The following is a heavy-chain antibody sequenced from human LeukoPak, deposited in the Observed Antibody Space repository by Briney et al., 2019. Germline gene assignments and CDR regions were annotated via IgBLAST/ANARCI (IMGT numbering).Heavy chain of an antibody. V-gene: IGHV3-7*04. CDR3: ARAPNALSGYSLDY. J-gene: IGHJ4*02. CDR2: IKRDETER. D-gene: IGHD3-22*01. CDR1: GFTLSNHW. Sequence: GGSLRLSCAASGFTLSNHWMSWVRQAPGKGLEWVANIKRDETERFYVDSVKGRFTISRDNAKNPLYLQMTSLRAEDTPVYYCARAPNALSGYSLDYWGQGTLVTVSS.